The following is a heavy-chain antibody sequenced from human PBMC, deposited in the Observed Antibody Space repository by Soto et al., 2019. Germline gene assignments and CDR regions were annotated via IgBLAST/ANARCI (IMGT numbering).Heavy chain of an antibody. J-gene: IGHJ5*02. Sequence: QVLLVQSGAEMKQPGSSVSVSCKASGDSFTNYAFTWVRQAPGQGPEWLGGIILALGTPHYSQRFQGRLPITADESASTVYMELGSLSLDDTAVYYCGRYCTNTKCRGGYYLDLWGQGTLLTVSS. CDR1: GDSFTNYA. V-gene: IGHV1-69*01. CDR3: GRYCTNTKCRGGYYLDL. D-gene: IGHD2-8*01. CDR2: IILALGTP.